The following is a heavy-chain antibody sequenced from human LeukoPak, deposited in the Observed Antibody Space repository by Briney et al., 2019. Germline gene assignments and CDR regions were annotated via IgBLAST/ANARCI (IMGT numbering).Heavy chain of an antibody. V-gene: IGHV4-59*01. CDR1: GGSISSYY. Sequence: PSETLSLTCTVAGGSISSYYWSWIRQPPGKGLERIGYIYYSGSTNYNPSLKSRVTISVDTSKSQFSLKLSSVTAADTAVYYCARLKIPPRGYDIDYWGQGTLVTVSS. D-gene: IGHD3-9*01. CDR3: ARLKIPPRGYDIDY. J-gene: IGHJ4*02. CDR2: IYYSGST.